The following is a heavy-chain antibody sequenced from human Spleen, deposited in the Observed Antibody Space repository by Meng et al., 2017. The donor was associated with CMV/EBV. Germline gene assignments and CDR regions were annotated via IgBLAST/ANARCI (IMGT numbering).Heavy chain of an antibody. CDR3: AREGVGGSFYPY. D-gene: IGHD1-26*01. CDR2: ISYEGSYK. V-gene: IGHV3-30*07. CDR1: GFTFNTYA. Sequence: GGSLRLSCAASGFTFNTYAMHWVRQAPGKGLEWVAVISYEGSYKYYADSVKGRFTISRDKSKNTLYLQMNNLRAEDTAVYYCAREGVGGSFYPYWGQGTQVTVSS. J-gene: IGHJ4*02.